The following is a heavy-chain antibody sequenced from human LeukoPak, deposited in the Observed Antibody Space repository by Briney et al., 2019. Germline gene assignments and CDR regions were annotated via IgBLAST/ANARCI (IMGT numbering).Heavy chain of an antibody. CDR2: INPNNGAT. J-gene: IGHJ4*02. Sequence: GASVKVSCKTSGYTFTGYLMHWVRQAPGQGLQWMGWINPNNGATNFAQRFQGRVTMTRDTSITTAYMELSRLTSDDTAIYFCAPTNSWSYYFDYWGQGTLVTVSS. CDR1: GYTFTGYL. V-gene: IGHV1-2*02. D-gene: IGHD6-13*01. CDR3: APTNSWSYYFDY.